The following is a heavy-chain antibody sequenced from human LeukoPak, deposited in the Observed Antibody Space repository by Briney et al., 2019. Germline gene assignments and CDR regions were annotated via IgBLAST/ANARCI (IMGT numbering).Heavy chain of an antibody. CDR3: ARALGYDKSQGLFDY. V-gene: IGHV3-33*01. CDR2: IWYDGSNK. D-gene: IGHD5-12*01. CDR1: GFTFSSYG. Sequence: GGSLRLSCAASGFTFSSYGMYWVRQAPGKGLEWVAVIWYDGSNKYYADSVKGRFTISRDNSKNTLYLQMNSLRAEDTAVYYCARALGYDKSQGLFDYWGQGTLVTVSS. J-gene: IGHJ4*02.